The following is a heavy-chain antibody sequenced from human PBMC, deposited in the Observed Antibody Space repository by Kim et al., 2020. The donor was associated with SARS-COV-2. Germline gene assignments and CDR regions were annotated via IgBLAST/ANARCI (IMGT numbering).Heavy chain of an antibody. CDR2: IIYNGGAT. V-gene: IGHV3-23*01. CDR1: GFTFSNYA. J-gene: IGHJ6*02. D-gene: IGHD2-21*02. CDR3: AKESTTGDWASGMDV. Sequence: GGSLRLSCAASGFTFSNYAMSWVRQAPGEGLEWVSTIIYNGGATFYADSVKGRFTISRDNSQNTVNLQMNSLRVEDTAMYYCAKESTTGDWASGMDVWGQGTTVTVSS.